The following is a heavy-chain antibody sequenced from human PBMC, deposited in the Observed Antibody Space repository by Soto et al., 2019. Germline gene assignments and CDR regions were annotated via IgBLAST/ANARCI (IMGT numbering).Heavy chain of an antibody. J-gene: IGHJ5*02. Sequence: SGPTLVKPPQTLTLTCTFSGFSLRPSGVGVGWIRQPPGKALEWLALIYWNDDKRYSPSLKSRLTITKDTSKNQVVLTMTNMDPVDTATYYCAHTVVATIEGEVWFDPWGQGTLVTVSS. CDR3: AHTVVATIEGEVWFDP. V-gene: IGHV2-5*01. D-gene: IGHD5-12*01. CDR2: IYWNDDK. CDR1: GFSLRPSGVG.